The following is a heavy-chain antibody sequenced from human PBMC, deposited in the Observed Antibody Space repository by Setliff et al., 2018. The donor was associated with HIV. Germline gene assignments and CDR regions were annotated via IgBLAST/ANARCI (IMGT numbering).Heavy chain of an antibody. V-gene: IGHV3-30*03. D-gene: IGHD4-17*01. CDR3: AREGTVRYGYYYYMDV. CDR2: IPYDGSHE. J-gene: IGHJ6*03. CDR1: GFTFSRYW. Sequence: GGSLRLSCAASGFTFSRYWMSWVRQAPGKGLEWVAVIPYDGSHEYYVDSVKGRFTISRDNSKNTLFLQMNSLRAEDTAVYYCAREGTVRYGYYYYMDVWGKGTTVTVSS.